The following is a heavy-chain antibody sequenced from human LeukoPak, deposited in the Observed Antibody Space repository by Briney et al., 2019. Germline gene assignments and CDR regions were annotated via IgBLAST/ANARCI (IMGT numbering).Heavy chain of an antibody. Sequence: GGSLRLSCAASGFTFNTYAMNWVRQAPGKGLEWVSYITSSSSTIYYADSVKGRFTISRDNAKNSLYLQMNSLRAEDTAVYYCASGWLGVFDYWGQGTLVTVSS. CDR2: ITSSSSTI. J-gene: IGHJ4*02. CDR3: ASGWLGVFDY. CDR1: GFTFNTYA. D-gene: IGHD6-19*01. V-gene: IGHV3-48*01.